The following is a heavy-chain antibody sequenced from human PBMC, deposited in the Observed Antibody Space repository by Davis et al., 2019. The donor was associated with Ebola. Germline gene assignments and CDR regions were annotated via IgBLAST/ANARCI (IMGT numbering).Heavy chain of an antibody. CDR1: GFTFSSYG. V-gene: IGHV3-30*18. D-gene: IGHD6-6*01. J-gene: IGHJ6*02. CDR2: ISYDGSNK. CDR3: AKRDIAARSVYYYGMDV. Sequence: GGSLRLSCAASGFTFSSYGMHWVRQAPGKGLEWVAVISYDGSNKYYADSVKGRFTISRDNSKNKLYLQMNSLRAEDTAVYYCAKRDIAARSVYYYGMDVWGQGTTVTVSS.